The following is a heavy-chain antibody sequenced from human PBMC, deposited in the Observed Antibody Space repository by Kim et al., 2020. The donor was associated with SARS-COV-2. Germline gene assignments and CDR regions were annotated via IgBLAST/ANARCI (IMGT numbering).Heavy chain of an antibody. CDR2: IWYDGSNK. V-gene: IGHV3-33*01. CDR1: GFTFSSYG. CDR3: ARVVSPYYYYGMDV. Sequence: GGSLRLSCAASGFTFSSYGMHWVRQAPGKGLEWVAVIWYDGSNKYYADSVKGRFTISRDNSKNTLYLQMNSLRAEDTAVYYCARVVSPYYYYGMDVWGQGTTVTDSS. J-gene: IGHJ6*02.